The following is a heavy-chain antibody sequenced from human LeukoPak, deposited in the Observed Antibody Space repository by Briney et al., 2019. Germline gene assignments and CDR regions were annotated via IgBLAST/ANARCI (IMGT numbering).Heavy chain of an antibody. Sequence: ASVKVSCKASGYTFTNYGISWVRQAPGQGLEWMGWISAYNGNTNYAQKLQGRVTMTTDTSTSTAYMELRSLRSDDTAVYYCARWSDIVVVPAAIGPDFDYWGQGTLVTVSS. J-gene: IGHJ4*02. CDR2: ISAYNGNT. D-gene: IGHD2-2*01. CDR1: GYTFTNYG. CDR3: ARWSDIVVVPAAIGPDFDY. V-gene: IGHV1-18*04.